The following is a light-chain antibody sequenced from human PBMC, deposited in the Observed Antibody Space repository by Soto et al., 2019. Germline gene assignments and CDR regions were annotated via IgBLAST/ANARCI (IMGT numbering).Light chain of an antibody. J-gene: IGKJ2*01. V-gene: IGKV1-8*01. CDR3: QQYYNYPPT. CDR2: AAS. Sequence: AIRMTQSPSSLSASTGDRVTITCRASQGISNYLAWYQQKPETAPKLLIYAASTLQSGVPSRFSGSGAWTVFTLTIRYLQSEDFATYFCQQYYNYPPTFGQGTKLEI. CDR1: QGISNY.